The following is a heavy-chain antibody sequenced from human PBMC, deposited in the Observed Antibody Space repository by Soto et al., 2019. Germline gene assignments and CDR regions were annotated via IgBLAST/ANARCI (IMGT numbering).Heavy chain of an antibody. Sequence: ASVKVSCKASGYTFTSYAMHWVRQAPGQGLEWMGWINGYNGNTNHAQKLQGRVTMSTDTSTSTAYMELRSLRSDDSAVYYCARMGDVPYYYYGMDVWGQGITVTVPS. CDR3: ARMGDVPYYYYGMDV. CDR1: GYTFTSYA. D-gene: IGHD3-16*01. V-gene: IGHV1-18*01. J-gene: IGHJ6*02. CDR2: INGYNGNT.